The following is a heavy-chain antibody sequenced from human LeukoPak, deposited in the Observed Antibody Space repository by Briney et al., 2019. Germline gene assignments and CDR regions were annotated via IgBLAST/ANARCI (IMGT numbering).Heavy chain of an antibody. D-gene: IGHD3-3*01. CDR3: AKGRFLEPADI. CDR2: ISGSGGST. J-gene: IGHJ3*02. V-gene: IGHV3-23*01. CDR1: GFTSTSYV. Sequence: PGGSLRLASAAYGFTSTSYVMSWVRQTPGKGLEWVSAISGSGGSTYYADSVKGRFTISRDNSKNTLYLQMNSLRADDTAVYYCAKGRFLEPADIWGQGTMVTVSS.